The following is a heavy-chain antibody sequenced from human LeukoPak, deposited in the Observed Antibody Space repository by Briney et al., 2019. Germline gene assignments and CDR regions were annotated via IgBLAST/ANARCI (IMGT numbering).Heavy chain of an antibody. CDR3: ARVSGRGSGDAFDI. Sequence: GGSLRLSCAASGFTFSSYSMNWVRQAPGKGLEWVSYISSSSSTIYYADSVKGRFTISRDNAKNSLYLQMNSLRAEDTAVYYCARVSGRGSGDAFDIWGQGTMVTVSS. CDR2: ISSSSSTI. CDR1: GFTFSSYS. V-gene: IGHV3-48*04. D-gene: IGHD3-10*01. J-gene: IGHJ3*02.